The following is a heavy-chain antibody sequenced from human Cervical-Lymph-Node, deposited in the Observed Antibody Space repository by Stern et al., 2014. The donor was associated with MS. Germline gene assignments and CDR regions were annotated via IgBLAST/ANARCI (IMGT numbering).Heavy chain of an antibody. CDR2: IVPDFRTR. CDR1: GDTFSRSA. V-gene: IGHV1-69*01. CDR3: GIYIGSRGHFYGVDV. D-gene: IGHD1-26*01. J-gene: IGHJ6*02. Sequence: VQLVESGAEVKKPGSSLTLSCNVSGDTFSRSAISWGVQPPAQGREWRGGIVPDFRTRNYGQRFTGRATMAPEESPRPDSMQLNSMRSEDTALYYCGIYIGSRGHFYGVDVWGQGTTVTVSS.